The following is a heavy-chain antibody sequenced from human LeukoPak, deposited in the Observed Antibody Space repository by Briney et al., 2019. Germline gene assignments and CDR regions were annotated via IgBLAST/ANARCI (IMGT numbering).Heavy chain of an antibody. V-gene: IGHV5-51*01. J-gene: IGHJ4*02. D-gene: IGHD2-21*02. CDR2: IYPGDSDT. CDR3: ARLHLTASLAAVYFDY. CDR1: VYSFTNYW. Sequence: GESLKISCKGSVYSFTNYWIGWVRQMPGKGLEWMGIIYPGDSDTSYSPSFQGQVTISADKSLSTASLQWSSLKASDTAMYYCARLHLTASLAAVYFDYWGQGTLVTVSS.